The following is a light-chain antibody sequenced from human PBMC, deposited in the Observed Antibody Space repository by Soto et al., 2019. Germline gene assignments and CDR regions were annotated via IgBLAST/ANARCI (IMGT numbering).Light chain of an antibody. CDR1: SSNLGSGFD. Sequence: QSVLTQPPSVSGAPGQRVTISCTGSSSNLGSGFDVQWYQQLPGTAPKLLLYYNDNRPSGVPDRFSGSKSGTSASLAITGLQADDEADYYCQSYDSSLSGHVVFGGGTKLTVL. J-gene: IGLJ2*01. CDR2: YND. CDR3: QSYDSSLSGHVV. V-gene: IGLV1-40*01.